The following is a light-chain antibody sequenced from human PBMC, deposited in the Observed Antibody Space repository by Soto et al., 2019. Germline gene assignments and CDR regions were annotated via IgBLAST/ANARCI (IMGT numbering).Light chain of an antibody. V-gene: IGKV1-9*01. CDR2: AAS. CDR1: QDVSRS. J-gene: IGKJ4*01. CDR3: QQLWTYPLT. Sequence: DTQLTQSPSFLSASVGDRVTITCRASQDVSRSVGWYQQKPGKAPKLLISAASTLHSGVPSRFSGSGSVTDFTLTISSLQPEDLATYYCQQLWTYPLTFGGGTKVEI.